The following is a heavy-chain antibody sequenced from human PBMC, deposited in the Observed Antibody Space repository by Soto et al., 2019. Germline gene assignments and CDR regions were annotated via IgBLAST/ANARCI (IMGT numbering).Heavy chain of an antibody. V-gene: IGHV4-31*03. CDR2: IYHSGTT. D-gene: IGHD2-2*01. Sequence: QVQLQESGPGLVKPSQTLSLTCTVSGGSISSGGYYWSWIRQHPGKGLEWIGYIYHSGTTYYNPSLKSRVTISVDTSKTQFSLKLTSVTAADAAVYYCAWVRGNQLLGWFDPWGQGTLVTVSS. CDR1: GGSISSGGYY. J-gene: IGHJ5*02. CDR3: AWVRGNQLLGWFDP.